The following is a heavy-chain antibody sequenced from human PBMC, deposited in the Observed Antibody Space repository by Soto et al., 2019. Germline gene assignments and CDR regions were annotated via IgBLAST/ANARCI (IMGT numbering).Heavy chain of an antibody. CDR1: GYSISIGYY. Sequence: PSETPYVTCAVPGYSISIGYYWGWIRQPPGKGLEWIGSIYHSGSTYYNPSLKSRVTISVDTSKNQFSLKLSSVTAADTAVYYCARVYYYDSSGYPDYWGKGTLVTVSS. V-gene: IGHV4-38-2*01. CDR3: ARVYYYDSSGYPDY. CDR2: IYHSGST. J-gene: IGHJ4*02. D-gene: IGHD3-22*01.